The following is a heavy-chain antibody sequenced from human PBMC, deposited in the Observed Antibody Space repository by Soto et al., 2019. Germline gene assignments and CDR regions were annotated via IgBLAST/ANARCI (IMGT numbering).Heavy chain of an antibody. CDR2: IYYSGST. CDR1: GGSISSSSYY. D-gene: IGHD1-26*01. Sequence: QLQLQESGPGLVKPSETLSLTCTVSGGSISSSSYYWGWIRQPPGKGLEWIGSIYYSGSTYYNPSLKSRVTISVDTSKNQFSLKLSSVTAADTAVYYCARPTRSGSYLSIRDWGQGTLVTVSS. V-gene: IGHV4-39*01. CDR3: ARPTRSGSYLSIRD. J-gene: IGHJ4*02.